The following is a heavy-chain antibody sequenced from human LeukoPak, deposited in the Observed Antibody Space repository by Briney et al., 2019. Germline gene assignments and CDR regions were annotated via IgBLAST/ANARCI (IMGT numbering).Heavy chain of an antibody. CDR1: GGTFSSYA. D-gene: IGHD3-10*01. CDR2: IIPILGIA. V-gene: IGHV1-69*04. CDR3: ARSLLWFGEFPNFDY. J-gene: IGHJ4*02. Sequence: ASVKVSCKASGGTFSSYAISWVRQAPGQGLEWMGRIIPILGIANYAQKFQGRVTITADKSTSTAYMELSSLRSEDTAVCYCARSLLWFGEFPNFDYWGQGTLVTVSS.